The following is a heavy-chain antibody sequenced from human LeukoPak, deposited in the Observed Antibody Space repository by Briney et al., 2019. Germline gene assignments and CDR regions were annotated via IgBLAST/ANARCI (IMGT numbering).Heavy chain of an antibody. CDR1: GFTFSNYW. CDR2: MNIDGSEK. D-gene: IGHD1-26*01. J-gene: IGHJ4*02. V-gene: IGHV3-7*01. Sequence: PGGCLRLSCAASGFTFSNYWMGWVRQAPGKRPEWVANMNIDGSEKYYADSVKGRFSISRDNARNSVYLQMASLRVEDTAVYYCARDPVEWELLLDYWGQGTLVTVSS. CDR3: ARDPVEWELLLDY.